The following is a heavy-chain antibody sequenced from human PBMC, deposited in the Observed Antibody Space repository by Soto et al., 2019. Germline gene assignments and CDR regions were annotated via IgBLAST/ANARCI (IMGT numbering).Heavy chain of an antibody. J-gene: IGHJ4*02. D-gene: IGHD3-10*01. Sequence: SETLSLTCAVYGGSFSGYYWSWIRQPPGKGLEWIGEINHSGSTNYNPSLKSRVTISVDTSKNQFSLKLSSVTAADTAVYYCARVEYYYGSGSYYLIDYWGQGTLVTVSS. CDR3: ARVEYYYGSGSYYLIDY. CDR2: INHSGST. V-gene: IGHV4-34*01. CDR1: GGSFSGYY.